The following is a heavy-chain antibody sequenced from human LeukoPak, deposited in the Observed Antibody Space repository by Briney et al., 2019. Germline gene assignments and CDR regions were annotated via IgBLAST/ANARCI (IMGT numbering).Heavy chain of an antibody. CDR1: GFTFSTYN. V-gene: IGHV3-21*01. CDR2: MSSSSSYK. CDR3: ATYPGLARMDV. J-gene: IGHJ6*02. Sequence: GGSLRFSCVASGFTFSTYNMNWVRQAPGKGLEWVSSMSSSSSYKYYADSVKGRFTISRDNAKNSMFLQMNSLRAEDTAVYYCATYPGLARMDVWGQGTTVTVSS. D-gene: IGHD5-12*01.